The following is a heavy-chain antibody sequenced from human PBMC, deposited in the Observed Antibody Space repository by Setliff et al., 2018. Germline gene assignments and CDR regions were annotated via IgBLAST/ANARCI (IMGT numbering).Heavy chain of an antibody. J-gene: IGHJ3*02. CDR2: IPYDGSNE. CDR1: GFTFNTHA. Sequence: GGSLRLSCAASGFTFNTHAMHWVRQAPGKGLEWVGVIPYDGSNEYYGDSVKGRFTISRDNSRNTLYVQINSLRAEDTAVYYCAREKQQLVLSDAFDIWGQGTVVTVSS. D-gene: IGHD6-13*01. V-gene: IGHV3-30*04. CDR3: AREKQQLVLSDAFDI.